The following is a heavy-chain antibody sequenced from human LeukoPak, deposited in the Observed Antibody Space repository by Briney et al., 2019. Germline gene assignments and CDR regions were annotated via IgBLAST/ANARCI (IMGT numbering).Heavy chain of an antibody. J-gene: IGHJ4*02. CDR2: IYHSGST. CDR1: GGSISSGGYS. Sequence: SETLSLTCAVSGGSISSGGYSWSWIRQPPGKGLEWIGYIYHSGSTYYNPSLKSRVTISVDRSKNQFSLKLSSVSVADTAVYYCARRSFQAGEFDYWGQGTLVTVSS. V-gene: IGHV4-30-2*01. CDR3: ARRSFQAGEFDY. D-gene: IGHD7-27*01.